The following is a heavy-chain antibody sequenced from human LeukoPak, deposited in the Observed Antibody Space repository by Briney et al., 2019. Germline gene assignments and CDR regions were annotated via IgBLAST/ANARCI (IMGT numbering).Heavy chain of an antibody. D-gene: IGHD2-15*01. Sequence: GASVKVSCKASGYTFTSYDINWVRQATGQGLEWMGWINPNSGNTVYAQKFQGRVTITRNTPIHTAYMELSSMRTEDPAVYCRATSFISLGGSRVGWSYYYMDVWGKGTTVTVSS. J-gene: IGHJ6*03. V-gene: IGHV1-8*01. CDR3: ATSFISLGGSRVGWSYYYMDV. CDR1: GYTFTSYD. CDR2: INPNSGNT.